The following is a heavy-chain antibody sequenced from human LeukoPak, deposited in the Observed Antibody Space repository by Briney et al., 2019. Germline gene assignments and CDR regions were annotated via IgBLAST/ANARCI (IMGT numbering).Heavy chain of an antibody. Sequence: GASVKVSCKASGGTFSSYAISWVRQAPGQGLEWMGGIIPIFGTANYAQKFQGRVTITADESTSTAYMELSSLRSEDTAVYYCASKVPAAMGYYFDYWGQGTLVTVSS. CDR2: IIPIFGTA. D-gene: IGHD2-2*01. J-gene: IGHJ4*02. V-gene: IGHV1-69*13. CDR1: GGTFSSYA. CDR3: ASKVPAAMGYYFDY.